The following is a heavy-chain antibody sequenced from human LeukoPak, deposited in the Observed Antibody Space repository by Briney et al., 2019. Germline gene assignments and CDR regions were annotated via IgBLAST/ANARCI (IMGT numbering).Heavy chain of an antibody. CDR3: ARDRAARGFDY. CDR1: GFTFSSYS. V-gene: IGHV3-48*01. Sequence: GGSLRLSCAASGFTFSSYSMNWVRQAPGKGLEWVSYISSSSSTIHYADSVKGRFTISRDNAKNSLYLQMNSLRAEDTAVYYCARDRAARGFDYWGQGTLVTVSS. J-gene: IGHJ4*02. D-gene: IGHD6-6*01. CDR2: ISSSSSTI.